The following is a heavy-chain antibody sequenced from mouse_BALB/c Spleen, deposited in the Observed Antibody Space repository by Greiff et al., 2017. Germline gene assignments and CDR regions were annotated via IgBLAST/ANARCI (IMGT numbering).Heavy chain of an antibody. CDR3: ARDTSDV. Sequence: EVQRVESGGGLVQPGGSLRLSCAASGFTFTDYYMSWVRQTPGKALEWLGFIRNKADGYTTEYSASVKGRFTISRENFTSLLYLQTNTLRAAGSATYYCARDTSDVWGAGTTVTVSS. CDR2: IRNKADGYTT. V-gene: IGHV7-3*02. J-gene: IGHJ1*01. CDR1: GFTFTDYY.